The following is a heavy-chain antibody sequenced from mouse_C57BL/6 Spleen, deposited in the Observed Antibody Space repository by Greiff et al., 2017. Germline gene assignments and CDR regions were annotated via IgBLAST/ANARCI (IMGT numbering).Heavy chain of an antibody. Sequence: EVMLVESGGGLVKPGGSLKLSCAASGFTFSDYGMHWVRQAPEKGLEWVAYISSGSSTIDYAEKVKGRFTISRDNANNTRFLQMTSLRSEDTAMYYCARQNYSNYGSMDYWGQGTSVTVSS. CDR1: GFTFSDYG. J-gene: IGHJ4*01. V-gene: IGHV5-17*01. CDR3: ARQNYSNYGSMDY. CDR2: ISSGSSTI. D-gene: IGHD2-5*01.